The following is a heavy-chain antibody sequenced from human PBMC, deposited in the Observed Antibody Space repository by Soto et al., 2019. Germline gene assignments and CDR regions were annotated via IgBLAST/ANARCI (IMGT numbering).Heavy chain of an antibody. CDR1: GFTFSSYA. CDR2: ISTNGGST. Sequence: EVQLVESGGGLVQPGGSLRPSCAASGFTFSSYAMHWVRQAPGKGLEYVSAISTNGGSTYYANSVKGRFTISRDNSKSTLYLQMGSLRAEDLAVYYCARGQTWAHFDYWGQGTLVTVSS. CDR3: ARGQTWAHFDY. J-gene: IGHJ4*02. V-gene: IGHV3-64*01. D-gene: IGHD1-26*01.